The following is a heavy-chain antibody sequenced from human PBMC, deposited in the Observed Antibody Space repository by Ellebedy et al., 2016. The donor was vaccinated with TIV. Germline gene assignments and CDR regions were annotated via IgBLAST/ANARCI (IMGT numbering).Heavy chain of an antibody. CDR2: IYYSGST. Sequence: SETLSLXXTVSGGSISSSSYYWGWIRQPPGKGLEWIGSIYYSGSTYYNPSLKSRVTISVDTSKNQFSLKLSSVTAADTAVYYCARRGFRGATIWFNPWGQGTLVTVSS. D-gene: IGHD1-26*01. CDR1: GGSISSSSYY. J-gene: IGHJ5*02. V-gene: IGHV4-39*01. CDR3: ARRGFRGATIWFNP.